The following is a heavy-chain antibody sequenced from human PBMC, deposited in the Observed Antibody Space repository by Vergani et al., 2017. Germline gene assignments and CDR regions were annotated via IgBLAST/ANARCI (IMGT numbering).Heavy chain of an antibody. CDR3: ARERPLYDSWTGRIFPIFDY. J-gene: IGHJ4*02. CDR1: GGSISSSSYY. V-gene: IGHV4-39*02. CDR2: IYYSGST. D-gene: IGHD3-9*01. Sequence: QLQLQESGPGLVKPSETLSLTCTVSGGSISSSSYYWGWIRQPPGKGLEWIGSIYYSGSTYYNPSLKSRVTISVDTSKNQFSLKLSSVTAADTAVYYCARERPLYDSWTGRIFPIFDYWGQGTLVTVSS.